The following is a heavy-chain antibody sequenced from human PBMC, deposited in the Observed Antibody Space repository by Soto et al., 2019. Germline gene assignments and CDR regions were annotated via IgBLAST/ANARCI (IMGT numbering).Heavy chain of an antibody. J-gene: IGHJ4*02. D-gene: IGHD2-15*01. CDR1: GGSISSSSYY. V-gene: IGHV4-39*01. CDR3: ASHTPAISISDH. Sequence: QLQLQESGPGLVKPSETLSLTCTVSGGSISSSSYYWGWIRQPPGKGLEWIGSIYYSGSTYYNPYLKSRVTISVDTSKTQFSLKLSSVTAADTAVYSCASHTPAISISDHWGQGTLVTVSS. CDR2: IYYSGST.